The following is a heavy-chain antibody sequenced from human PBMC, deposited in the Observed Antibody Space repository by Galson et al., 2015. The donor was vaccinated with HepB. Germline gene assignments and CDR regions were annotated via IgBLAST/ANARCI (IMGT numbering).Heavy chain of an antibody. V-gene: IGHV1-46*01. CDR3: ARGYYYDSSGYYDHHFDY. J-gene: IGHJ4*02. D-gene: IGHD3-22*01. Sequence: SVKVSCKASGYTFTSYYMHWVRQAPGQGLEWMGIINPSGGSTSYAQKFQGRVTMTRDTSTSTVYMELSSLRSEDTAVYYCARGYYYDSSGYYDHHFDYWAQGTLITVSS. CDR2: INPSGGST. CDR1: GYTFTSYY.